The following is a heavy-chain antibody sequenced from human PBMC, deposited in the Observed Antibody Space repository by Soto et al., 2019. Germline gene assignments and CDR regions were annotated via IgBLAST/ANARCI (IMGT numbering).Heavy chain of an antibody. Sequence: KASFKASRGTFSSYAISWVLQAPGQGLEWMGGGIPIFGTAKDAQKFQGRDTITADESTSTADMELSSLRSEDTGGDYWARQSIEDEAGTWIDYWGQGTLVTVSS. J-gene: IGHJ4*02. CDR1: RGTFSSYA. V-gene: IGHV1-69*01. CDR2: GIPIFGTA. D-gene: IGHD6-19*01. CDR3: ARQSIEDEAGTWIDY.